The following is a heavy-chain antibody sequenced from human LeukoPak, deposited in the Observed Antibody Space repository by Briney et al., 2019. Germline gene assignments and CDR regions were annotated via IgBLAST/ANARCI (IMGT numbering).Heavy chain of an antibody. V-gene: IGHV3-30*04. J-gene: IGHJ2*01. Sequence: GRSLRLSCAASGFTFSNFAMHWVRQAPGKGLEWVAVISYDGSIKYYADSVKGRFTISRDNSKNTLYLQMSSLRPEDTAVYYCALVLGDSYGNWHSDLWGRGTLVTVSS. D-gene: IGHD5-18*01. CDR2: ISYDGSIK. CDR1: GFTFSNFA. CDR3: ALVLGDSYGNWHSDL.